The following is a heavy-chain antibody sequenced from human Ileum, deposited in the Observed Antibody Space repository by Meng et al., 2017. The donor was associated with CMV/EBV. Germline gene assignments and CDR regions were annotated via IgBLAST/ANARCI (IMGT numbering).Heavy chain of an antibody. CDR3: ARAIRVQLWSYQFDY. D-gene: IGHD4/OR15-4a*01. CDR2: IYWDDDG. V-gene: IGHV2-5*02. Sequence: FSITTSGVGVGWIRQPPGKTLEWLAVIYWDDDGRYSPALKSRLTITKDTSKNQVVLTMTNMDPMDTATYYCARAIRVQLWSYQFDYWGQGTLVTVSS. CDR1: FSITTSGVG. J-gene: IGHJ4*02.